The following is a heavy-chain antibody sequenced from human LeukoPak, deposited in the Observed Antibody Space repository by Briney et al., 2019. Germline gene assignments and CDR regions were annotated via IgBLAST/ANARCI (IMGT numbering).Heavy chain of an antibody. V-gene: IGHV3-23*01. CDR2: ISGSDGST. D-gene: IGHD7-27*01. CDR3: AKDVQKLGGYYFDY. J-gene: IGHJ4*02. CDR1: GFTFSSYA. Sequence: GGSLRLSCAASGFTFSSYAMSWVRQAPGKGLEWVSAISGSDGSTYYADSVKGRFTISRDNSKNTLYLQMNSLRAEDTAVYYCAKDVQKLGGYYFDYWGQGTLVTVSS.